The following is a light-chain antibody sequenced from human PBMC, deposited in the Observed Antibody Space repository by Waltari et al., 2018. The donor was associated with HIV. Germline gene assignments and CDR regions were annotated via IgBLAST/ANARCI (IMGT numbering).Light chain of an antibody. V-gene: IGKV1-5*03. CDR3: QQYSTFPGT. CDR1: QTISDW. Sequence: EIKMTQTPSALSAPVGDRVTITCRASQTISDWLAWYQQRPGKAPKLLIFKASGLESGVPSRFSGSLSGTEFTLTISSLQPDDLATYYCQQYSTFPGTFGQGTKVEI. CDR2: KAS. J-gene: IGKJ1*01.